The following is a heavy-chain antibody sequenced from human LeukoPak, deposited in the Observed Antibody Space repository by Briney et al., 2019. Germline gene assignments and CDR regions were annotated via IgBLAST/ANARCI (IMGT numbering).Heavy chain of an antibody. CDR2: IYPIDSDT. V-gene: IGHV5-51*01. Sequence: GESLKICCKGSGYTIGSFGSYRIAWVRRMPGKGLEWMGSIYPIDSDTRYNPSFEGQVTVSVDRSISTAYLQWSSLKASDTAMYYFARVKSARWFFDCWGQGSLLTVSS. J-gene: IGHJ4*02. CDR3: ARVKSARWFFDC. D-gene: IGHD3-9*01. CDR1: GYTIGSFGSYR.